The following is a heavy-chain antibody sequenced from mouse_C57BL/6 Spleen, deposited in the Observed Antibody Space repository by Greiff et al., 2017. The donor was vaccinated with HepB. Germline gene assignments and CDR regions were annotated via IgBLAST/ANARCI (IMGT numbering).Heavy chain of an antibody. CDR3: TRSGTVDPRWYFDV. J-gene: IGHJ1*03. CDR2: IDPETGGT. D-gene: IGHD1-1*01. V-gene: IGHV1-15*01. Sequence: QVQLKQSGAELVRPGASVTLSCKASGYTFTDYEMHWVKQTPVHGLEWIGAIDPETGGTAYNQKFKGKAILTADKSSSTAYMELRSLTSEDSAVYYCTRSGTVDPRWYFDVWGTGTTVTVSS. CDR1: GYTFTDYE.